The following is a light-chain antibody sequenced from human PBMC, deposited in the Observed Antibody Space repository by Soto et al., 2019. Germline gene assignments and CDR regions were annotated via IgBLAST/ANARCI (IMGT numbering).Light chain of an antibody. V-gene: IGLV2-14*03. CDR3: ASYTTSATYV. J-gene: IGLJ1*01. CDR1: SSDVGPYNY. CDR2: DVS. Sequence: QSVLTQPASVSGSPGQSTTISCTGTSSDVGPYNYVSWYQQHPGKAPKLMIYDVSDRPSGVSARFSGSKSGYTASLTISGLQAEDEADYYCASYTTSATYVFGTGTKVTVL.